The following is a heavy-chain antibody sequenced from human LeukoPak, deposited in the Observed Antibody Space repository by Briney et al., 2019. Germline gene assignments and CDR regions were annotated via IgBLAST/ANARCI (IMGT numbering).Heavy chain of an antibody. D-gene: IGHD3-3*02. V-gene: IGHV7-4-1*02. CDR2: INTNTRNP. J-gene: IGHJ4*02. CDR3: ARIRAPSSFGQRESDY. Sequence: GASVKGSCKASGYIFTNNAMNWVRQAPGQGLEWMGWINTNTRNPTYAQGFTGRFVFSLDTSVSTAYLQISSLKAEDTAVYYCARIRAPSSFGQRESDYWGQGTLVTVSS. CDR1: GYIFTNNA.